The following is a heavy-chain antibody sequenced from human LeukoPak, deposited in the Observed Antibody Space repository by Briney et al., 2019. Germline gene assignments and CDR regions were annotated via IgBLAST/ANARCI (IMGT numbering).Heavy chain of an antibody. Sequence: GGSLRLSCEASGFILSRYSMNWVRQAPGKGLEWVSYISSSSSTIYYADSVKGRFTISRDNAKNSLYLQMNSLRAEDTAVYYCANGMVRGVISTWGQGTLVTVSS. CDR2: ISSSSSTI. CDR1: GFILSRYS. D-gene: IGHD3-10*01. CDR3: ANGMVRGVIST. V-gene: IGHV3-48*01. J-gene: IGHJ4*02.